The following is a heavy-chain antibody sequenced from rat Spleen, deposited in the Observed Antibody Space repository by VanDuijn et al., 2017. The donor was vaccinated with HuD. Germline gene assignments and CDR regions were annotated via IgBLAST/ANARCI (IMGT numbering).Heavy chain of an antibody. J-gene: IGHJ4*01. V-gene: IGHV5S13*01. CDR1: GFTFTNYD. CDR2: ISTGGTNT. CDR3: TRGYVMDA. Sequence: EVQLVESDGGLVQPGRSLKVSCVASGFTFTNYDMAWVRQAPTKGLEWIASISTGGTNTYYRGSVKGRFTISRDNAKNTQYLQMDSLRSEDTATYYCTRGYVMDAWGQGVMVTVSS.